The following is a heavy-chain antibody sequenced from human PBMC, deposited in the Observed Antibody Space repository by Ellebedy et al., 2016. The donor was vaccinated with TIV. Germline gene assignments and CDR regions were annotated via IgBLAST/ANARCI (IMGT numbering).Heavy chain of an antibody. Sequence: SETLSLTXTVSGGSISSSGYYWGWIRQPPGKGLEWIGSIYYSGRTHYNPSLKSRVTISVDTSKNQFSLRLSSVTAADTGVYYCARTTAFDVWGQGTMVTVSS. V-gene: IGHV4-39*07. CDR2: IYYSGRT. CDR1: GGSISSSGYY. J-gene: IGHJ3*01. CDR3: ARTTAFDV. D-gene: IGHD1-14*01.